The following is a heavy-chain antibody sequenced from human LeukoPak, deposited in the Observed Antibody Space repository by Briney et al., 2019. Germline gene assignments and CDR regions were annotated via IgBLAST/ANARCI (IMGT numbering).Heavy chain of an antibody. D-gene: IGHD3-16*01. CDR1: GFIFKTYT. CDR2: ITGDCKYI. CDR3: AREGNDYSYDQ. J-gene: IGHJ4*02. V-gene: IGHV3-21*01. Sequence: GGSLRLSCAASGFIFKTYTMTWVRQAPGKGLEWVSSITGDCKYITYADSVKGRFTISRDNAKNSLYLQVASLRGDDTATYYCAREGNDYSYDQWGQGTLVTVSP.